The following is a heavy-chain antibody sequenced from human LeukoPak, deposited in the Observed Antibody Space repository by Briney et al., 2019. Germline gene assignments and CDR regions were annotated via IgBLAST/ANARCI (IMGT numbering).Heavy chain of an antibody. V-gene: IGHV1-18*01. CDR2: ISAYNGHT. D-gene: IGHD6-13*01. CDR1: GYTFTSYG. CDR3: AVQAAAGTQGYMDV. Sequence: ASLKVSCKASGYTFTSYGISWVRQAPGQGLEWMGWISAYNGHTNYAQKFQGRVTMTRDTSISTAYMELSRLRSDDTAVYYCAVQAAAGTQGYMDVWGKGTTVTVSS. J-gene: IGHJ6*03.